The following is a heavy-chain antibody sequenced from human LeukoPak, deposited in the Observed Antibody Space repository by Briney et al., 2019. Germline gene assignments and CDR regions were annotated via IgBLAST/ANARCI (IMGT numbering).Heavy chain of an antibody. Sequence: PGGSLKLSCAASGFTFSTYAMHWVRQAPGKGLEWVAVISYDGRQKYYADSVKGRFTISRDNSKNTLYLQMNSLRAEGTALYYCIGYGGNSFWGQGTLVTVSS. CDR2: ISYDGRQK. CDR3: IGYGGNSF. CDR1: GFTFSTYA. J-gene: IGHJ4*02. D-gene: IGHD4-23*01. V-gene: IGHV3-30*14.